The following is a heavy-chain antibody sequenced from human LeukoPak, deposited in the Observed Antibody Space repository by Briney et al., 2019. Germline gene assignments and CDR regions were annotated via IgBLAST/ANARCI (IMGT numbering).Heavy chain of an antibody. CDR2: INSDGSST. CDR3: AKEYSPGSRGYFDY. J-gene: IGHJ4*02. V-gene: IGHV3-74*01. CDR1: GFTFSSYW. Sequence: PGGSLRLSCAASGFTFSSYWMHWVRQAPGKGLVWVSRINSDGSSTSYADSVKGRFTISRDNSKNTLYLQMNSLRAEDTAVYYCAKEYSPGSRGYFDYWGQGTLVTVSS. D-gene: IGHD2-21*01.